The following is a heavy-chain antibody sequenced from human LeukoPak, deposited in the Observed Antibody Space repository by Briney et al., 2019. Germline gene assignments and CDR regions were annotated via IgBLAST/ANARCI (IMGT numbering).Heavy chain of an antibody. CDR2: ISGSGGST. V-gene: IGHV3-23*01. Sequence: GGSLRLSCAASGFAFSSYAMSWVRQAPGKGLEWVSAISGSGGSTYYADSVKGRFTISRDNSKNTLYLQMDSLRAEDTAVYYCAKDRCSSASCYADENDAFDIWGHGTMVTVSS. CDR1: GFAFSSYA. D-gene: IGHD2-2*01. J-gene: IGHJ3*02. CDR3: AKDRCSSASCYADENDAFDI.